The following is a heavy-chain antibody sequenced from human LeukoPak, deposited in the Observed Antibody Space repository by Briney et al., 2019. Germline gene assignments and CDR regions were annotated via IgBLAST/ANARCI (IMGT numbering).Heavy chain of an antibody. Sequence: GGSLRLSCAASGFTFSSYSMNWVREAPGKGLEWVSSISSSSSYIYYADSVKGRFTISRDNAKNSLYLQMNSLRAEDTAVYYCAKAPRIVDNAFDIWGQGTMVTVSS. V-gene: IGHV3-21*04. CDR2: ISSSSSYI. J-gene: IGHJ3*02. D-gene: IGHD1-26*01. CDR3: AKAPRIVDNAFDI. CDR1: GFTFSSYS.